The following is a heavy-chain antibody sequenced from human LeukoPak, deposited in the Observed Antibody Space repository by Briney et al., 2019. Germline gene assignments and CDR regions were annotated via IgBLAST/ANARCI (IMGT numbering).Heavy chain of an antibody. J-gene: IGHJ4*02. V-gene: IGHV3-64*01. D-gene: IGHD5-24*01. CDR1: GLTFSSYA. CDR3: ARGRMATIRFYFDY. Sequence: GGSLRLSCAASGLTFSSYALHWVRQGPGKGLEYVSAISSNGRITDYATSVKGRFTISRDDSKSTLYLQMGSLRAEDMAVYYCARGRMATIRFYFDYWGQGTLVTVSS. CDR2: ISSNGRIT.